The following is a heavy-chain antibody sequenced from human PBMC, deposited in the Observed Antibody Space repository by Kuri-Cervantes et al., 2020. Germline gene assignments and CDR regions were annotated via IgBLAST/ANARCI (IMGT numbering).Heavy chain of an antibody. CDR2: IYTSGST. Sequence: LRLSCTVSGGSISSGSYYWSWIRQPAGKGLEWIGRIYTSGSTNYNPSLKSRVTMSVDTSKNQFSLKLSSVTAADTAVYYCARGRLGIYYYYYGMDVWGQGTTVTDSS. D-gene: IGHD7-27*01. CDR1: GGSISSGSYY. J-gene: IGHJ6*02. V-gene: IGHV4-61*02. CDR3: ARGRLGIYYYYYGMDV.